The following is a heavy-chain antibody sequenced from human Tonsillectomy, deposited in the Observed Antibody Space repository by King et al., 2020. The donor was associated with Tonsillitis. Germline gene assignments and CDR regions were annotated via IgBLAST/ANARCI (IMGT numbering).Heavy chain of an antibody. CDR3: ARDYYGSGSYLCDY. Sequence: VQLVESGGGVVQPGRSLRLSCAASGFTFSSYAMHWVRQAPGKGLEWVALISYDGSNKYYADSVKGRFTISRDNSKNTLYLQMNSLRVEDTAVYYCARDYYGSGSYLCDYWGQGTLVTVSS. CDR2: ISYDGSNK. D-gene: IGHD3-10*01. V-gene: IGHV3-30-3*01. J-gene: IGHJ4*02. CDR1: GFTFSSYA.